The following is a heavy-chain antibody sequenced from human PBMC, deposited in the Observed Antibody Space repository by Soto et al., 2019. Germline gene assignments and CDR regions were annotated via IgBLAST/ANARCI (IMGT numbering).Heavy chain of an antibody. CDR1: GFTFSSYS. V-gene: IGHV3-48*01. CDR2: ISSSSTI. D-gene: IGHD3-10*01. Sequence: GGSLRLSCAASGFTFSSYSMNWVRQAPGKGLEWVSYISSSSTIYYADSVKGRFTISRDNAKNSLYLQMNSLRAEDTAVYYCARGYYGSGSYYYHYMDVWGKGTTVTVSS. J-gene: IGHJ6*03. CDR3: ARGYYGSGSYYYHYMDV.